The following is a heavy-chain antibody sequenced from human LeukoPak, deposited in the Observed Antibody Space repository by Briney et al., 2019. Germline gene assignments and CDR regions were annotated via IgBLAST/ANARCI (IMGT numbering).Heavy chain of an antibody. D-gene: IGHD4-17*01. V-gene: IGHV3-23*01. CDR3: ARDRDYSLDY. J-gene: IGHJ4*02. Sequence: PGGSLRLSCAASGFAFRSQDMGWVRQAPGKGLEWVSAVSDSGDRTYYVDSVKGWFTISRDNSKNTLYLQMNSLRAEDTAVYYCARDRDYSLDYWGQGTLVSVSS. CDR1: GFAFRSQD. CDR2: VSDSGDRT.